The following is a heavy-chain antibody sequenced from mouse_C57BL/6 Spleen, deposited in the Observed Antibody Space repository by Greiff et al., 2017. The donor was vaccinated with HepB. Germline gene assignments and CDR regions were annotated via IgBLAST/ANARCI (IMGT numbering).Heavy chain of an antibody. CDR2: FHPYNDDT. CDR3: ARGGGSSSWFAY. V-gene: IGHV1-47*01. D-gene: IGHD1-1*01. CDR1: GYTFTTYP. J-gene: IGHJ3*01. Sequence: QVHVKQSGAELVKPGASVKMSCKASGYTFTTYPIEWMKQNHGKSLEWIGNFHPYNDDTKYNEKFKGKATLTVEKSSSTVYLELSRLTSDDSAVYYCARGGGSSSWFAYWGQGTLVTVSA.